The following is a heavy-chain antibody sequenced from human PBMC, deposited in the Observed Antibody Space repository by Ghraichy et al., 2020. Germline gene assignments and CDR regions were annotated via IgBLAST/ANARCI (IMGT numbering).Heavy chain of an antibody. V-gene: IGHV4-39*07. CDR2: IDFMGTT. Sequence: SETLSLTCSVSGDSARDSRYYWGWIRQPPGQGLQWITSIDFMGTTYYNPSLKGRVAMSVDRYTNQFSLRLTSVTAADTAVYYCSRGRTPQGGSYPDAFDIWGQGKMITVSS. J-gene: IGHJ3*02. CDR3: SRGRTPQGGSYPDAFDI. CDR1: GDSARDSRYY. D-gene: IGHD3-16*02.